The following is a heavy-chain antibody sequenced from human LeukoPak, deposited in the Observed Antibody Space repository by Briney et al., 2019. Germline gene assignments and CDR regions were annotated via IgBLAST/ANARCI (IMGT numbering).Heavy chain of an antibody. D-gene: IGHD6-25*01. V-gene: IGHV4-39*01. Sequence: SETLSLTCTVSGDSISSSSYYWGWIRQPPGKGLEWIGSIYYSGSIYYNPSLKSRVTISIDTSKNQFSLRLTSVTAADTAAYSSARQRIAATDPKLNWFDPWGQGTLVTVSS. CDR1: GDSISSSSYY. J-gene: IGHJ5*02. CDR2: IYYSGSI. CDR3: ARQRIAATDPKLNWFDP.